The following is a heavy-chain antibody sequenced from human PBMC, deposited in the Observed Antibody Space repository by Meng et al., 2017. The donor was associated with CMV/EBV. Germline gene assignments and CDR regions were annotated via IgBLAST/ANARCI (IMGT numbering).Heavy chain of an antibody. V-gene: IGHV1-8*03. CDR2: MNPNSGNT. Sequence: ASVKVSCKASGYTFTSYDINWVRQATGQGLEWMGWMNPNSGNTGYAQKFQGRVTITRNTSISTAYMELSSLRSEDTAVYYCARGEGFDCSSTSCYIYYYYYGMDVWGQGTTVTVSS. D-gene: IGHD2-2*02. CDR1: GYTFTSYD. J-gene: IGHJ6*02. CDR3: ARGEGFDCSSTSCYIYYYYYGMDV.